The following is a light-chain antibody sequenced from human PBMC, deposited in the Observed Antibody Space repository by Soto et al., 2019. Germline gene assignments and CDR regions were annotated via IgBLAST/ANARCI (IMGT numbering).Light chain of an antibody. J-gene: IGLJ3*02. V-gene: IGLV1-47*01. Sequence: QSVLTQPPSASGTPGQRVTISWSGSSSNIGYNYVYWYQQLPATAPKLLIYKNDQRPSGVPDRFSGSKSGTSASLAISGLRSEDEADYYCAAWDDSLSGWVFGGGTQLTVL. CDR1: SSNIGYNY. CDR3: AAWDDSLSGWV. CDR2: KND.